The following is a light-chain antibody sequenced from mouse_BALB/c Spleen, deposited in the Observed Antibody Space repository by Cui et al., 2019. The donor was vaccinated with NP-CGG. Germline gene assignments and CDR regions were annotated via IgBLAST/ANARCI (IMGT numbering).Light chain of an antibody. J-gene: IGKJ2*01. Sequence: DIVMTQSPSSLSVSAGEQVTMSCKSSQSLLNSGNQKNYLAWYQQKPGQPPKLLIYGASTRESGVPDRFTGSGSGTDFTLTISSVQAEDLAVYYCQNDHSYPYTFGGGTKLEIK. CDR1: QSLLNSGNQKNY. V-gene: IGKV8-28*01. CDR2: GAS. CDR3: QNDHSYPYT.